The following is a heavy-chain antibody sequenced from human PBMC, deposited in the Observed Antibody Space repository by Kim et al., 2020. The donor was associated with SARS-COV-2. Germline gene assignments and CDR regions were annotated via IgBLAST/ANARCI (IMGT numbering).Heavy chain of an antibody. D-gene: IGHD6-19*01. CDR3: ARGSGWYSWFDP. V-gene: IGHV6-1*01. Sequence: TDYAVSLKSRITITPDTSKNQFSLQLNSVTPEDTAVYYCARGSGWYSWFDPWGQGTLVTVSS. CDR2: T. J-gene: IGHJ5*02.